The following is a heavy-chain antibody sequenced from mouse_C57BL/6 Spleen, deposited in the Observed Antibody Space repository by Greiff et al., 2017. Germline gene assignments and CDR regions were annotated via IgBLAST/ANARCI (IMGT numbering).Heavy chain of an antibody. Sequence: EVQLVESGGGLVQPGGSLKLSCAASGFTFSDYYMYWVRQTPEQRLEWVAYISNGGGSTYYPDTVKGRFTISRDNDKNTLYLQMSRLKSEDTAMYYCARNDWAMDYWGQGTSVTVSS. D-gene: IGHD2-13*01. CDR2: ISNGGGST. J-gene: IGHJ4*01. CDR3: ARNDWAMDY. V-gene: IGHV5-12*01. CDR1: GFTFSDYY.